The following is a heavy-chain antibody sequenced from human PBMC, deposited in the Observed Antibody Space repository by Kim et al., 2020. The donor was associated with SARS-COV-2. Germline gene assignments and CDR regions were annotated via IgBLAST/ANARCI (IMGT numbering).Heavy chain of an antibody. J-gene: IGHJ5*02. CDR1: GFSLRTDW. V-gene: IGHV3-7*01. CDR2: INIDGSEY. Sequence: GGSLRLSCVVSGFSLRTDWMSWVRQAPGKGLEWVAVINIDGSEYHDVDSVNGLFTSSSTNARTLLFLQMSSRSTENTAIYYCTALDPALFPWG. CDR3: TALDPALFP.